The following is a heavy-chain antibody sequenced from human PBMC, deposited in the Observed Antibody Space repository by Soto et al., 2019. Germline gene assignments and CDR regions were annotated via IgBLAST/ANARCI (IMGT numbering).Heavy chain of an antibody. CDR2: IWYDGSNK. J-gene: IGHJ5*02. CDR3: ARDQGITIFGVAKPQIEDDH. V-gene: IGHV3-33*01. D-gene: IGHD3-3*01. Sequence: QVQLVESGGGVVQPGRSLRLSCAASGFTFSSYGMHWVRQAPGKGLEWVAVIWYDGSNKYYADSVKGRFTISRDNSKNTMYLQMKSLRDEDTAVYYCARDQGITIFGVAKPQIEDDHWCQGTLVAVS. CDR1: GFTFSSYG.